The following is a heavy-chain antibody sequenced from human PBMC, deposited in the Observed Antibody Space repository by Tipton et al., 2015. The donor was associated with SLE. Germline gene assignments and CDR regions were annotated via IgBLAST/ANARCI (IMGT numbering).Heavy chain of an antibody. J-gene: IGHJ4*02. CDR3: AKDRDGGNSGADY. V-gene: IGHV3-23*01. Sequence: SLRLSCAASGFTFSSFAMTWVRQAPGKGLEWVSVISGRGGSTYYADSVKGRFTISRDNSKNTLYLQMNSLRAEDTAVYYCAKDRDGGNSGADYWGQGTLVTVSS. CDR2: ISGRGGST. D-gene: IGHD4-23*01. CDR1: GFTFSSFA.